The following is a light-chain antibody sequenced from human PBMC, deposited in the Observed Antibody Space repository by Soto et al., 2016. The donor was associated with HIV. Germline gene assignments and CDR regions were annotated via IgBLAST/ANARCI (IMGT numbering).Light chain of an antibody. CDR1: QAIRND. J-gene: IGKJ1*01. Sequence: DIQMTQSPSSLSASVGDRVTITCRASQAIRNDVGWYQQKPGKAPKRLIYAASSLQSGVPSRFSGSGSGTDFTLTISSLQPEDFATYYCQQSYSTPWTFGQGTKVEIK. CDR3: QQSYSTPWT. V-gene: IGKV1-39*01. CDR2: AAS.